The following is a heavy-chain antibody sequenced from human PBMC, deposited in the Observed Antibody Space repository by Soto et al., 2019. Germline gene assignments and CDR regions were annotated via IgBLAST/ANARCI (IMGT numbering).Heavy chain of an antibody. J-gene: IGHJ4*02. Sequence: QVQLQESGPGLVKPSQTLSLTCTVSGGSISSAAYYWSWIRQHPGKGLEWIGYISHSGSTYYNPSLKSRVIGSVDTSKNQFSLSLTSVTAADTAVYYCAREYTYGSNFFDCWGQGALVTVSS. V-gene: IGHV4-31*03. D-gene: IGHD5-18*01. CDR2: ISHSGST. CDR3: AREYTYGSNFFDC. CDR1: GGSISSAAYY.